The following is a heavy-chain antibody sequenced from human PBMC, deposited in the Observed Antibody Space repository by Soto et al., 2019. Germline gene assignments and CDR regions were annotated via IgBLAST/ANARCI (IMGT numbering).Heavy chain of an antibody. J-gene: IGHJ4*02. V-gene: IGHV3-48*02. Sequence: EVQLVESGGGLVQPGGSLRLSCAASGFTFSSYSMNWVRQAPGKGLEWVSYIRSSRGTKYYADSVKGRFTMSRDNAKNSLYLQMNSLRDEDTAVYYCAREGYPIDYWGQGTLVTVSS. D-gene: IGHD6-13*01. CDR1: GFTFSSYS. CDR3: AREGYPIDY. CDR2: IRSSRGTK.